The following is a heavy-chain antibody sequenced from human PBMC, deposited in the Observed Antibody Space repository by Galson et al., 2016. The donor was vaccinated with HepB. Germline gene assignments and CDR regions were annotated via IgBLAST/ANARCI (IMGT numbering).Heavy chain of an antibody. CDR2: FGFIGGGT. D-gene: IGHD2-21*01. CDR3: AKSRDYWYFDL. Sequence: SLRLSRAASGFSLSNYDMTWLRQAPGKGLEWVSSFGFIGGGTTYADSVKGRFSISRDTSTNTLFLQMNSLRAEDTALYYCAKSRDYWYFDLWGRGTLVTVSS. CDR1: GFSLSNYD. J-gene: IGHJ2*01. V-gene: IGHV3-23*01.